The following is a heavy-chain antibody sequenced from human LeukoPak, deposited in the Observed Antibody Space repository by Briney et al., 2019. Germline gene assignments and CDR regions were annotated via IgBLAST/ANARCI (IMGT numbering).Heavy chain of an antibody. CDR3: ARQSVRAIAIAARPGNYFDY. CDR1: GCSISSSSEY. CDR2: VFFSGNT. V-gene: IGHV4-39*01. Sequence: PSETLSLTCTVSGCSISSSSEYWGWIRQPPGKGLGWIGGVFFSGNTYYNPSLKSRVTISLDTSKNQFSLKLSSVTAADTAVYYCARQSVRAIAIAARPGNYFDYWGQGTLVTVSS. D-gene: IGHD6-6*01. J-gene: IGHJ4*02.